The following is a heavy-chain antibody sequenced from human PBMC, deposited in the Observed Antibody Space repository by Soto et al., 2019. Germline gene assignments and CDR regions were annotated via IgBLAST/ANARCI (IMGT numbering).Heavy chain of an antibody. J-gene: IGHJ4*02. CDR2: ISHDGSNK. V-gene: IGHV3-30-3*01. CDR1: GFTFSSYA. CDR3: ARDEAFCSGYSSFDY. Sequence: GGSLRLSCAASGFTFSSYAMHWVRQAPGKGLEWVAVISHDGSNKYYADSVKGRFTISRDNSKNTLYLQMNSLRAEDTAVYYCARDEAFCSGYSSFDYWGQGTLVTVSS. D-gene: IGHD3-3*01.